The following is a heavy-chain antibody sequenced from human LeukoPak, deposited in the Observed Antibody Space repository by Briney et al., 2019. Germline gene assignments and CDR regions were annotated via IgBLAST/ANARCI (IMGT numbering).Heavy chain of an antibody. D-gene: IGHD6-19*01. CDR1: GGSISSYY. J-gene: IGHJ4*02. Sequence: PSETLSLTCTVSGGSISSYYWSWIRQPAGKGLEWIGRIYTGGITNYNPSLKSRVTMSVDTSKNQFSLKLSSVTAADTAVYYCARDRYVYSSSSYFDYWGQGTLVTVSS. V-gene: IGHV4-4*07. CDR3: ARDRYVYSSSSYFDY. CDR2: IYTGGIT.